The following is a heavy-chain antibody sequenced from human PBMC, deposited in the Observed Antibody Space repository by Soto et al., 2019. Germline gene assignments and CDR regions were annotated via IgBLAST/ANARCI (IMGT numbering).Heavy chain of an antibody. CDR1: GFTFSRHA. J-gene: IGHJ4*02. V-gene: IGHV3-30-3*01. Sequence: GGSLRLSCVASGFTFSRHAMHWVRQAPGKGLEWVAVISYDGSKNDYADSVKGRFTISRDNSKNTLYLQMNSLRAEDTAVNYCARGNYYDSSAFYSWGQGTLVTVSS. CDR2: ISYDGSKN. CDR3: ARGNYYDSSAFYS. D-gene: IGHD3-22*01.